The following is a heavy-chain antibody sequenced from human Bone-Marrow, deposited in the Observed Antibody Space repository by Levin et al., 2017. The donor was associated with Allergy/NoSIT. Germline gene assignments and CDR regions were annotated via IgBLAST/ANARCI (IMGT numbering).Heavy chain of an antibody. CDR2: VYYSGST. CDR3: AREERSFYYGSGYDS. Sequence: KPSETLSLTCTVSGGSISPYYWNWIRQRPGKGLEWIGYVYYSGSTNYNPSLQSRVSISVDTSKNQFSLRLSSVTAADTAVYYCAREERSFYYGSGYDSWGQGTLVTVSS. CDR1: GGSISPYY. V-gene: IGHV4-59*01. J-gene: IGHJ4*02. D-gene: IGHD3-10*01.